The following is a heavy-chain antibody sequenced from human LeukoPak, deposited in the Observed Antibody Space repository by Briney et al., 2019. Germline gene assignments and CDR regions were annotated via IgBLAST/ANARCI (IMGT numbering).Heavy chain of an antibody. Sequence: SETLSLTCAVYGGSFSGYYWSWIRQPPGKGLEWIGEINHSGSTNYNPSLKSRVTISVDTSKNQFSLKLSSVTAADTAVYYCANTDYGDHALMGWGQGTLVTVSS. CDR3: ANTDYGDHALMG. CDR1: GGSFSGYY. CDR2: INHSGST. D-gene: IGHD4-17*01. J-gene: IGHJ4*02. V-gene: IGHV4-34*01.